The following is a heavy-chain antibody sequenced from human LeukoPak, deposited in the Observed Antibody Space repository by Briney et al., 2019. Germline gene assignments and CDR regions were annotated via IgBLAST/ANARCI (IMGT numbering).Heavy chain of an antibody. CDR2: ISSSSSYI. Sequence: PGGSLRLSCAASGFTFSSYSMNWVRQAPGKGLEWVSSISSSSSYIYYADSVKGRFTISRDNSKNTLYLQMNSLRAEDTAVYYCAKGTRFYSGYDYLDYWGQGTLVTVSS. D-gene: IGHD5-12*01. V-gene: IGHV3-21*01. CDR1: GFTFSSYS. J-gene: IGHJ4*02. CDR3: AKGTRFYSGYDYLDY.